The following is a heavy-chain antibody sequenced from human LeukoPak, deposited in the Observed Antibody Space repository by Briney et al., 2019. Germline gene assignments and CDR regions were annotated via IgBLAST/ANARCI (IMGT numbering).Heavy chain of an antibody. CDR1: GFTFSSYW. CDR2: INSDGSST. J-gene: IGHJ6*02. CDR3: ARGRYSGYGSSFYFYYYCGMDF. Sequence: GGSLRLSCAASGFTFSSYWMHWVRQAPGKGLVWVSRINSDGSSTNYADSVKGRFTISRDKAKNTLYLQMNSLRAEDTAVYYCARGRYSGYGSSFYFYYYCGMDFWGQGTTVTVSS. D-gene: IGHD5-12*01. V-gene: IGHV3-74*01.